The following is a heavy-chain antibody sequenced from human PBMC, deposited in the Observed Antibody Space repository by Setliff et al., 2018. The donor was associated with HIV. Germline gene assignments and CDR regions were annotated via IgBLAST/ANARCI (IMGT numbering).Heavy chain of an antibody. Sequence: PGGSLRLSCAASGFTVSSNSMSWVRQAPGKGLEWVSVIYSVGITYYTDSVKGRFTISRDNSKNTLYLQMNSLRAEDTAVYYCAKSRITSQYDALDIWGQGTMVT. CDR1: GFTVSSNS. CDR2: IYSVGIT. D-gene: IGHD2-2*01. CDR3: AKSRITSQYDALDI. J-gene: IGHJ3*02. V-gene: IGHV3-53*01.